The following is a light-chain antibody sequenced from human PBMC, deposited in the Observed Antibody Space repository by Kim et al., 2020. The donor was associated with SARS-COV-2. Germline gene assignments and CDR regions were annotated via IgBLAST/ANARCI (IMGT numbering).Light chain of an antibody. Sequence: QLVLTQPPSVSGAPGQRVTISCTGSSSNIGAGYDVHWYQQLPGTAPKLLIFGNNYRPSGVPDRFSGSKSGTSASLAITGLQAEDEADYYCQTYDSSLSVVFGGGTQLTVL. J-gene: IGLJ2*01. V-gene: IGLV1-40*01. CDR2: GNN. CDR3: QTYDSSLSVV. CDR1: SSNIGAGYD.